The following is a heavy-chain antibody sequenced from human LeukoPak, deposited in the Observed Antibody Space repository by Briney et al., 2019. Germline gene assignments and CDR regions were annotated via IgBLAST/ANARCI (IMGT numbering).Heavy chain of an antibody. V-gene: IGHV5-51*01. CDR1: GYRFTSYW. J-gene: IGHJ3*02. Sequence: GESLKISFNASGYRFTSYWIGWVRQMPGKGLEWMGIIYPSDSDTKYSPSFEGQVTMSVDKAISTAYLQWSSLKGSDTAMYYCARRTGRSGYGIWGQGTMVTVSS. CDR2: IYPSDSDT. D-gene: IGHD3-3*01. CDR3: ARRTGRSGYGI.